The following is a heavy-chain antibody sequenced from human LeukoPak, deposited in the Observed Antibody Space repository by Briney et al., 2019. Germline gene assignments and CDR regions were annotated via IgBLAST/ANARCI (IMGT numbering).Heavy chain of an antibody. CDR1: GYTFTGYS. Sequence: GASVKLSCKASGYTFTGYSVHWVRQAPGQGLEWMGWISAYNGNTNYAQKLQGRVTMTTDTSTSTAYMELRSLRSDDTAVYYCARDILYCLSTTCYAGYFDYWGQGTLVTVSS. CDR2: ISAYNGNT. V-gene: IGHV1-18*04. CDR3: ARDILYCLSTTCYAGYFDY. D-gene: IGHD2-2*01. J-gene: IGHJ4*02.